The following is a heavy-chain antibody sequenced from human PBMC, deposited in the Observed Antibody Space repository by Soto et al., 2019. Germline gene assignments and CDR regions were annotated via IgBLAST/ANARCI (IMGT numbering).Heavy chain of an antibody. J-gene: IGHJ4*02. Sequence: GESLKISCKGSGYSFTSYWIGWGRQMPGKGLEWMGRIDPSDSYTNYSPSFQGHVTISADKSISTAYLQWSSLKASDTAMYYCASLTAMVYRAPEPYDYWGQGTLVTVSS. D-gene: IGHD5-18*01. V-gene: IGHV5-10-1*01. CDR1: GYSFTSYW. CDR3: ASLTAMVYRAPEPYDY. CDR2: IDPSDSYT.